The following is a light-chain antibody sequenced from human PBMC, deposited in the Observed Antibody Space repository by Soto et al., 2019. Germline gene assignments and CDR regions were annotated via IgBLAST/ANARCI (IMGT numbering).Light chain of an antibody. V-gene: IGKV3-15*01. Sequence: EIVMTQSPATLSVSPGERATLSCRASQSVSSNLAWYQQKPGQAPRLLIYGASTRATGIPARFSGSGSGTDFPFTISSLQSEDFAVYYCQQYNNWPGTFGKGTKV. CDR3: QQYNNWPGT. CDR2: GAS. CDR1: QSVSSN. J-gene: IGKJ1*01.